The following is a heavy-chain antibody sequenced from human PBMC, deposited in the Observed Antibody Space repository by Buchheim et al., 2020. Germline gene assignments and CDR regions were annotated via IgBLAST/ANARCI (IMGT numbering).Heavy chain of an antibody. Sequence: EVQLVESGGGLVQPGGSLRLSCAASGFTFSSYSMNWVRQAPGKGLEWVSYISSSSTIYYADSVKGRFTISRDNDQNSLYLQMNSLRAEDTAVYYCAREMATFDYWGQGTL. J-gene: IGHJ4*02. CDR2: ISSSSTI. CDR3: AREMATFDY. V-gene: IGHV3-48*04. D-gene: IGHD5-24*01. CDR1: GFTFSSYS.